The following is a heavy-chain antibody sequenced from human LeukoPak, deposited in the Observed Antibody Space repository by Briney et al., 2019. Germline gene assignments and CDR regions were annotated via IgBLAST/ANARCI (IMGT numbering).Heavy chain of an antibody. Sequence: GGSLRLSCAASGFTFSSYGMHWVRQAPGKGLEWVAFIRYDGSNKYYADSVKGRFTISRDNSKNTLYLQMNSLRAEDTAVYYCAKTARPNSSGWFPGYFQHWGQGTLVTVSS. V-gene: IGHV3-30*02. CDR3: AKTARPNSSGWFPGYFQH. CDR1: GFTFSSYG. J-gene: IGHJ1*01. D-gene: IGHD6-19*01. CDR2: IRYDGSNK.